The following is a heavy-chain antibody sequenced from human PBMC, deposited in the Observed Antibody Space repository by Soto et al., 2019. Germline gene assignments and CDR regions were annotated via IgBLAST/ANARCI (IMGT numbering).Heavy chain of an antibody. CDR3: ARTAAAGKYYYGMDV. J-gene: IGHJ6*02. Sequence: GESLKISCKGSGYSFTSYWIGWVRQMPGKGLESMGIIYPGDSDTRYSPSFQGQVTISADKSISTAYLQWSSLEASDTAMYYCARTAAAGKYYYGMDVWGQGTTVTVSS. CDR2: IYPGDSDT. CDR1: GYSFTSYW. V-gene: IGHV5-51*01. D-gene: IGHD6-13*01.